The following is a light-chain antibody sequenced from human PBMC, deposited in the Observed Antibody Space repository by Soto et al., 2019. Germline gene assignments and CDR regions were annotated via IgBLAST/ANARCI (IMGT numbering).Light chain of an antibody. J-gene: IGKJ5*01. CDR1: KSISNY. V-gene: IGKV3-11*01. Sequence: RVSKSISNYLAWYQQKPGQAPRLLIYDASNRATGTPARFSGSGSGTDFTLTNSSLLPEAFAAYYRPQRSTRQPSSAIGRGTRLE. CDR3: PQRSTRQPSSA. CDR2: DAS.